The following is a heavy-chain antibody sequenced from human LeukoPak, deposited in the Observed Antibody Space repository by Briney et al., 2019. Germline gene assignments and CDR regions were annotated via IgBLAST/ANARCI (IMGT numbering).Heavy chain of an antibody. J-gene: IGHJ4*02. D-gene: IGHD6-13*01. CDR2: INHSGST. V-gene: IGHV4-34*01. CDR3: ARARGIAAAGILNDY. Sequence: PSETLSLTCAVYGGSFSGYYWSWIRQPPGKGLEWIGEINHSGSTNYNPSLKSRVTISVDTSKNQFSLKLSSVTAADTAVYYCARARGIAAAGILNDYWGQGTLVTVSS. CDR1: GGSFSGYY.